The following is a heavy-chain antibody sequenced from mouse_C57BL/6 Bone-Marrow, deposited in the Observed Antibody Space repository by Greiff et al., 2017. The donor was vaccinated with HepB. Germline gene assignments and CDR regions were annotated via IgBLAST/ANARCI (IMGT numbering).Heavy chain of an antibody. CDR3: VRQDYDPYYYAMDY. Sequence: EVMLVESGGGLVQPKGSLKLSCAASGFSFNTYAMNWVRQAPGKGLEWVARIRSKSNNYATYYADSVKDRFTISRDDSESMLYLQMNNLKTEDTAMYYCVRQDYDPYYYAMDYWGQGTSVTVSS. J-gene: IGHJ4*01. CDR2: IRSKSNNYAT. D-gene: IGHD2-4*01. CDR1: GFSFNTYA. V-gene: IGHV10-1*01.